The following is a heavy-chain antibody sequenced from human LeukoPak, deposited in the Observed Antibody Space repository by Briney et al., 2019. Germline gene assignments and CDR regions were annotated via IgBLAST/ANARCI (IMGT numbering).Heavy chain of an antibody. D-gene: IGHD1-26*01. J-gene: IGHJ4*02. Sequence: ASVKVSCKASGYTFTSYAIHWVRQAPGQRLEWMGWVSAGNGNTKYSQNFQGRVTFISNTSATTAFMELSSLRSEDAAVYYCARDSGSGNNDYWGQGTLVTVPS. CDR2: VSAGNGNT. CDR3: ARDSGSGNNDY. V-gene: IGHV1-3*01. CDR1: GYTFTSYA.